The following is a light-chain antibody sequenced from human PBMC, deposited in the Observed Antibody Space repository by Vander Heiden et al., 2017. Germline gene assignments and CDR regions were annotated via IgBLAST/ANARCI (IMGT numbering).Light chain of an antibody. CDR2: EVS. J-gene: IGLJ2*01. V-gene: IGLV2-8*01. Sequence: QSALTQPPSASGSPGQAVTISCTGTSSDVGGYNYVSWYQKYPGKAPKLMIFEVSKRPSGVPERFSGSKSGNTASLTVSGLQAEDEADYYCSSYAGSNNLIFGGGTKLTVL. CDR1: SSDVGGYNY. CDR3: SSYAGSNNLI.